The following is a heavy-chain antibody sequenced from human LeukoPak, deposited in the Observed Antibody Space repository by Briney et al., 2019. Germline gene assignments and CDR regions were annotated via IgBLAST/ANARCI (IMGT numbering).Heavy chain of an antibody. CDR2: ISYDGGNE. CDR3: ARGTLLDNDAFDI. J-gene: IGHJ3*02. D-gene: IGHD1-14*01. V-gene: IGHV3-30-3*01. Sequence: PGRSLRLSCAASGFTLSTHAMHWVRQAPGKGLGWVAVISYDGGNEDYADSVKGRFTISRDTSKNTLYLHMNSLRVEDTAVYYCARGTLLDNDAFDIWGQGTMVTVSS. CDR1: GFTLSTHA.